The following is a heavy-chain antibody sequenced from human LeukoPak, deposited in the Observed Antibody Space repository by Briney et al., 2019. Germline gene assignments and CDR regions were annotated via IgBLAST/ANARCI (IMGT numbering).Heavy chain of an antibody. J-gene: IGHJ4*02. CDR3: AKGSIGLDY. CDR2: ISWNSGSI. CDR1: GFTFDDYA. D-gene: IGHD6-6*01. Sequence: GRSLRLSCAASGFTFDDYAMHWVRQAPGKGLEWVSGISWNSGSIGCADSVKGRFIISRDNAKNSLYLQMNSLRAEDTALYYCAKGSIGLDYWGQGTLVTVSS. V-gene: IGHV3-9*01.